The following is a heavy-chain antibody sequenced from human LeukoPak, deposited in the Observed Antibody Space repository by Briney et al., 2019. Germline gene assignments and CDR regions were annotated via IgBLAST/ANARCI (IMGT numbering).Heavy chain of an antibody. CDR2: IYPDDSDT. J-gene: IGHJ3*01. Sequence: GASLKISCKGSGYRFNAYWIAWVRQMPGKGLEWMGIIYPDDSDTRYSPSFQGQVTISADKSVRTAYLQWSSLKASDTAMYYCARPNITSYYDSRGYVAFDVWGQGTMVTVSS. CDR3: ARPNITSYYDSRGYVAFDV. D-gene: IGHD3-22*01. CDR1: GYRFNAYW. V-gene: IGHV5-51*01.